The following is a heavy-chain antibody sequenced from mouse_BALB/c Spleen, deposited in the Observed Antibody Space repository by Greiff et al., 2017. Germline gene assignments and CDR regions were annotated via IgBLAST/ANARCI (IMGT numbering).Heavy chain of an antibody. CDR2: ISTYSGNT. CDR3: APWDSSFAY. CDR1: GYTFTDYA. D-gene: IGHD4-1*01. Sequence: VKLVESGPELVRPGVSVKISCKGSGYTFTDYAMHWVKQSHAKSLEWIGVISTYSGNTNYNQKFKGKATMTVDKSSSTAYMELARLTSEDSAIYYCAPWDSSFAYWGQGTLVTVSA. V-gene: IGHV1-67*01. J-gene: IGHJ3*01.